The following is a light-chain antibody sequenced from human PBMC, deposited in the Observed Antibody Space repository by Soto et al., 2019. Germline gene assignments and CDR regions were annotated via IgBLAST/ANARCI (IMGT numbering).Light chain of an antibody. J-gene: IGLJ2*01. CDR1: KLGGKY. CDR2: DDS. V-gene: IGLV3-1*01. Sequence: SYELTQPPSVSVSPGQTASMTCSGDKLGGKYVCWYQQKPGQSPVLVIYDDSKRPSGIPERFSGSNSGNTATLTISGTQAMDEADCYCQAGDSSLVFGGGTKLTVL. CDR3: QAGDSSLV.